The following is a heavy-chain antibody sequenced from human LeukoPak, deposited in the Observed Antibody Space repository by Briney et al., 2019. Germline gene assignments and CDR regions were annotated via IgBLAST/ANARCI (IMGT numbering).Heavy chain of an antibody. Sequence: SGTLSLTCAVSGGSISSSNWWSWVRQPPGKGLEWIGEIYHSGSTNYNPSLKSRVTISVDKSKNQSSLKLSSVTAADTAVYYCARALVVPAAILFAFDIWGQGTMVTVSS. CDR2: IYHSGST. CDR1: GGSISSSNW. V-gene: IGHV4-4*02. J-gene: IGHJ3*02. CDR3: ARALVVPAAILFAFDI. D-gene: IGHD2-2*01.